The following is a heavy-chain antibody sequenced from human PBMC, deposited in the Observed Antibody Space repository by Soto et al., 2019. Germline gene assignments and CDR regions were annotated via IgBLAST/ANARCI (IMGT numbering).Heavy chain of an antibody. CDR1: GFTFSSYG. J-gene: IGHJ4*02. Sequence: QVQLVESGGGVVQPGRSLRLSCAASGFTFSSYGMHWVRQAPGKGLEWVAVIWYDGSNKYYADSVKGRFTISRDNSKNTLYLQMNSLRAGDTAVYYCARDGYCSGGSCYSAPVFDYWGQGTLVTVSS. CDR3: ARDGYCSGGSCYSAPVFDY. D-gene: IGHD2-15*01. CDR2: IWYDGSNK. V-gene: IGHV3-33*01.